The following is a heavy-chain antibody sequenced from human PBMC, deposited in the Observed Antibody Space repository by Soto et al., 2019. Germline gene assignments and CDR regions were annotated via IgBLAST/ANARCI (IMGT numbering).Heavy chain of an antibody. D-gene: IGHD4-17*01. CDR1: GDSVSSNSAA. CDR3: ARDPLIYGDAPYKWFDT. CDR2: TYYRSKWYN. J-gene: IGHJ5*02. V-gene: IGHV6-1*01. Sequence: SQTLSLPCSISGDSVSSNSAAWNWIRQSPSRGLEWLGRTYYRSKWYNDYAVSVKRRITINPDTSKNQFSLQLNSVTPEDTAVYYYARDPLIYGDAPYKWFDTWGQGTLVTVSS.